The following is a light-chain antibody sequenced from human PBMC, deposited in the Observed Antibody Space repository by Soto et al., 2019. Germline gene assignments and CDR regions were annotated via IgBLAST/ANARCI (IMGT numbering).Light chain of an antibody. V-gene: IGLV2-14*03. CDR1: RSAVGGYNF. CDR3: CSYSGSSTIVV. Sequence: QSALTQPASVSGSPGQSITISCTGTRSAVGGYNFVSWYQQHPGKAPRLMIFDVDNRPSGVSTRFSGSKSGNTASLTISGLHAEDEADYYCCSYSGSSTIVVFCGGTKLTVL. J-gene: IGLJ2*01. CDR2: DVD.